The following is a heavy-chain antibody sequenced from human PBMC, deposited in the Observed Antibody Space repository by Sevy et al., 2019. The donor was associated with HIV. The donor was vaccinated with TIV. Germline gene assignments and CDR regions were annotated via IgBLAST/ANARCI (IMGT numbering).Heavy chain of an antibody. Sequence: GGSLRLSCAASGFTFNNYGMHWVRQAPGKGLEWVTFIRHDGSDEYYTDSVKGRFTISRDNSKNTVYLQMNSRRAEDTVVYYCARDRKVLLVVYAIPFDVFDIWGQGTMVTVSS. J-gene: IGHJ3*02. D-gene: IGHD2-8*02. CDR1: GFTFNNYG. CDR2: IRHDGSDE. CDR3: ARDRKVLLVVYAIPFDVFDI. V-gene: IGHV3-30*02.